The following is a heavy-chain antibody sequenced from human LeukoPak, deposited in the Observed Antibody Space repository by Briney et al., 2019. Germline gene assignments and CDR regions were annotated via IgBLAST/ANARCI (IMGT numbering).Heavy chain of an antibody. CDR1: GFTFSSYA. CDR2: VSGSGGST. V-gene: IGHV3-23*01. CDR3: VKDRTGNYVAWFDP. Sequence: GGSLRLSCAASGFTFSSYAMSWVRQAPAKGLEWVSAVSGSGGSTYFADSVKGRFTISRANSKNTLYLQMNSLRAEDAAVYYCVKDRTGNYVAWFDPWGQGTLVTVSS. D-gene: IGHD4-11*01. J-gene: IGHJ5*02.